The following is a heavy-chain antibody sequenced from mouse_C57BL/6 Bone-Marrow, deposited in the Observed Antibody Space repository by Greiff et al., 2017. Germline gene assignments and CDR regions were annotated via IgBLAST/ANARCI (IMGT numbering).Heavy chain of an antibody. Sequence: VQLVESGPGLVAPSQSLSITCTVSGFSLTSYAISWVRQPPGKGLAWLGVIWTGGGTKYKSALKSLLSISKDNSKSQVFLKMNSLQTDDTARDYCARKGYYGNYGFDYWGQGTTLTVSS. CDR2: IWTGGGT. J-gene: IGHJ2*01. D-gene: IGHD2-1*01. CDR3: ARKGYYGNYGFDY. CDR1: GFSLTSYA. V-gene: IGHV2-9-1*01.